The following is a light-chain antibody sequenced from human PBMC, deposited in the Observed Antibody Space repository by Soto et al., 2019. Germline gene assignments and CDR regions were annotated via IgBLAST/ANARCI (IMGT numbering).Light chain of an antibody. CDR3: CSYTTTSTWL. V-gene: IGLV2-14*01. CDR1: SSDVGAYNY. Sequence: QSALTQPASVSASPGQSITISCTGTSSDVGAYNYVSWYQQHPGKAPKLMVSEVSNRPSGVSNRFSGSKSGNTASLTISGLQAEDEADDFCCSYTTTSTWLFGGGTKVTVL. CDR2: EVS. J-gene: IGLJ3*02.